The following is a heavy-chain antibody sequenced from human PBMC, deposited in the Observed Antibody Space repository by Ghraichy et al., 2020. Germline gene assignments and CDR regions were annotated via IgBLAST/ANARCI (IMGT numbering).Heavy chain of an antibody. D-gene: IGHD2-2*01. CDR2: ISATAGTT. CDR3: ARDHSTACSEKLFDC. V-gene: IGHV3-23*01. J-gene: IGHJ4*02. Sequence: GESLNISCAASGFTFSNYAMTWVRQAPGKGLEWVSSISATAGTTYYADSVKGRFTISRDTSKNTLYLQMNDLRAGDTAVYFCARDHSTACSEKLFDCWGQGTLVTVSS. CDR1: GFTFSNYA.